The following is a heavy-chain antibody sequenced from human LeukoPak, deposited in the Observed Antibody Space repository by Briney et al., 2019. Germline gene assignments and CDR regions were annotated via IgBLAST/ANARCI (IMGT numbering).Heavy chain of an antibody. CDR3: ARRRLGGNWNSKEGAWFDP. CDR2: INHSGST. CDR1: GGSFSGYY. D-gene: IGHD1-7*01. Sequence: PSETLSLTCAVYGGSFSGYYWSWIRQPPGKGLEWIGEINHSGSTNYNPSLKSRVTISVDTSKNQFSLKPSSVTAADTAVYYCARRRLGGNWNSKEGAWFDPWGQGTLVTVSS. V-gene: IGHV4-34*01. J-gene: IGHJ5*02.